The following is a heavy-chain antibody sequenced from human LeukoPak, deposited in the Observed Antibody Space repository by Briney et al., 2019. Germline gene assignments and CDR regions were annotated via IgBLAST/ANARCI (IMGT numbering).Heavy chain of an antibody. V-gene: IGHV5-51*01. CDR3: ARHLTAGSWLTGFLFDY. D-gene: IGHD6-13*01. J-gene: IGHJ4*02. CDR1: GYSFTSYW. CDR2: IYPGDSDT. Sequence: GESLKISCKGFGYSFTSYWIGWVRQMPGKGPEWMGIIYPGDSDTRYSPSFQGQVTISADKSISTAYLQWSSLKASDTAIYYCARHLTAGSWLTGFLFDYWGQGTLVTVSS.